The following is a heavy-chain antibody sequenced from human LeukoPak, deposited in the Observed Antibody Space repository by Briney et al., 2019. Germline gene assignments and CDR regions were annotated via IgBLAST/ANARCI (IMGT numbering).Heavy chain of an antibody. CDR1: GGALSSYA. Sequence: AASVKVSCKASGGALSSYALNWVRQAPGQGLEWIGWIIPIFAIVNYAQNFPGRVTITADKSKNTADVELSSLRLEGTAFLYDGWVDRSGHSLDENFDYWGQGTRVSVSS. CDR3: GWVDRSGHSLDENFDY. J-gene: IGHJ4*02. V-gene: IGHV1-69*17. CDR2: IIPIFAIV. D-gene: IGHD3-3*01.